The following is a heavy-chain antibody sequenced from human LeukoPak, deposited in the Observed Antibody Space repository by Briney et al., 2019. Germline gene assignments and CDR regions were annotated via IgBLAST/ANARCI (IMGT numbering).Heavy chain of an antibody. V-gene: IGHV3-23*01. CDR3: ARAGFNY. CDR2: LTGSGGST. Sequence: GGSLRLSCAASGFTFNNYAMSWVCQAPGKGLEWVSALTGSGGSTYYADSVKGRFTISRDNSKNTLYLQMNSLRAEDTAVYYCARAGFNYWGQGTLVTVSS. CDR1: GFTFNNYA. J-gene: IGHJ4*02.